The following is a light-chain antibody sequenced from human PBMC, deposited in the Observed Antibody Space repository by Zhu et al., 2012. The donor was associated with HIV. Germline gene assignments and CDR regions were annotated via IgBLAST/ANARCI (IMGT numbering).Light chain of an antibody. V-gene: IGKV3-20*01. Sequence: EIVLTQSPGTLSLSPGERATLSCRASQSIGSRFLAWYQQKPGQALRLLIYGPFNRATGVPDRFTGSGSGTDFTLTINRLEPEDFAVYHTSPMTFGQGTKVGNET. CDR1: QSIGSRF. CDR3: SPMT. J-gene: IGKJ1*01. CDR2: GPF.